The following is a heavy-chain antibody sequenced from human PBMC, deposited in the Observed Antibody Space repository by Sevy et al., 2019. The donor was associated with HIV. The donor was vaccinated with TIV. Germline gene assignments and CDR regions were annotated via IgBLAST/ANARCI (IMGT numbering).Heavy chain of an antibody. J-gene: IGHJ4*02. D-gene: IGHD6-6*01. Sequence: GESLKISCAASGFTFNVNGMHWVRQAPGKGLQWVAFTRYDGSTKYYADSVKGRFTISRDNSKNTLYLQMNSLRVEDTAMYYCAKDLTERYSTSSGDFDYWGQGSLVTVSS. CDR3: AKDLTERYSTSSGDFDY. CDR1: GFTFNVNG. V-gene: IGHV3-30*02. CDR2: TRYDGSTK.